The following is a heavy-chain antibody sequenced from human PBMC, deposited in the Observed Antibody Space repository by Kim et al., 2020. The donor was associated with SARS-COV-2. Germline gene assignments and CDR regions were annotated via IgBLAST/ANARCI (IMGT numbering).Heavy chain of an antibody. D-gene: IGHD6-13*01. J-gene: IGHJ3*02. Sequence: SLKGRFTISRDNAKNTLYLQMNSLRAEDTAVYYCARPYSSSWYEDAFDIWGQGTMVTVSS. V-gene: IGHV3-74*01. CDR3: ARPYSSSWYEDAFDI.